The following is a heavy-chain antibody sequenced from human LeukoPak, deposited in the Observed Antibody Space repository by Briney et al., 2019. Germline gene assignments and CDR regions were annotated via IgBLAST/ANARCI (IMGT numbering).Heavy chain of an antibody. D-gene: IGHD5-18*01. V-gene: IGHV4-34*01. Sequence: SETLSLTCAVYGGSFSGYYWSWIRQPPGKGLEWIGEINHSGSTNYNPSLKSRVTISVDTSKNQFSLKLSSVTAADTAVYYCARGGYSYGHLGNYFDYWGQGTLVTVSS. J-gene: IGHJ4*02. CDR1: GGSFSGYY. CDR3: ARGGYSYGHLGNYFDY. CDR2: INHSGST.